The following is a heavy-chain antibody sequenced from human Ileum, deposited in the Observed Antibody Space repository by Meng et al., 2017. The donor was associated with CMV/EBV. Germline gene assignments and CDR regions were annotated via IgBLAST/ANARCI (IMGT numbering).Heavy chain of an antibody. V-gene: IGHV1-2*02. CDR2: INPNSGGT. D-gene: IGHD2-2*01. Sequence: TFTGYYMHWVRQAPGQGLEWMGWINPNSGGTNYAQKFQGRATMTRDTSISTAYMELSRLRSDDTAVYYCARRGCSSTSCYGDNWFDPWGQGTLVTVSS. CDR3: ARRGCSSTSCYGDNWFDP. CDR1: TFTGYY. J-gene: IGHJ5*02.